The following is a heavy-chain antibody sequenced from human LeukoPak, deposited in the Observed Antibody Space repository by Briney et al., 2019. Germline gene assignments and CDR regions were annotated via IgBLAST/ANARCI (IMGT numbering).Heavy chain of an antibody. CDR3: ARVLYYYYGMDV. J-gene: IGHJ6*02. Sequence: PSETLSLTCTFSSGSISTYYWSWIRQPPGKGLEWIGYIYYSGSTNYNPSLKSRVTMSVDTSKNQFSLKLSSVTAADTAVYYCARVLYYYYGMDVWGQGTTVTVSS. CDR2: IYYSGST. V-gene: IGHV4-59*12. CDR1: SGSISTYY.